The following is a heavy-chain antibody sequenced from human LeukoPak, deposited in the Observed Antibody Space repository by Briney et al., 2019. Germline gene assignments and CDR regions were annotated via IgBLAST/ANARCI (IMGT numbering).Heavy chain of an antibody. V-gene: IGHV3-30*02. CDR3: AKNAATYYYDSSGYYDHFDY. D-gene: IGHD3-22*01. CDR1: GFAFSSYG. CDR2: IRYDGTIK. Sequence: GGSLRLSCATSGFAFSSYGMHSVRQAPGKGLEWVGFIRYDGTIKYCADSMKGRFTISRDNSKNTLYLQMNTLRADDTAVYYCAKNAATYYYDSSGYYDHFDYWGQGTLVTVSS. J-gene: IGHJ4*02.